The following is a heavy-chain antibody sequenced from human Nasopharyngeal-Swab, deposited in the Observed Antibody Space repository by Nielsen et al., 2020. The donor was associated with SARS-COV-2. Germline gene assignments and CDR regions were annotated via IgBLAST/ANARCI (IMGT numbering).Heavy chain of an antibody. CDR1: GGSISSGGYS. CDR2: TYHSGST. J-gene: IGHJ3*02. Sequence: LSCAVSGGSISSGGYSWSWIRQPQGKGLEWIGYTYHSGSTSYNPSLKSRVTISVDRSKNQFSLKLRSVTAADTAVYYCDQWTSLGAFDIWGQGTMVTVSS. CDR3: DQWTSLGAFDI. V-gene: IGHV4-30-2*01. D-gene: IGHD6-19*01.